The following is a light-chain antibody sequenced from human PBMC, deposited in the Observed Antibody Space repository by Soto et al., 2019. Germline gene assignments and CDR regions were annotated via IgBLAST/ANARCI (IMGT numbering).Light chain of an antibody. Sequence: AIQMTQSPSSLSASVGDRVTITCRASQGIKNDVAWYQQKPGKAPKLLIYAAFSLQSGVPPRFSGSGSGTDFTLTINSLQPEDFATYYCLQDYDYPYTVGQGTKLEIK. J-gene: IGKJ2*01. V-gene: IGKV1-6*01. CDR2: AAF. CDR1: QGIKND. CDR3: LQDYDYPYT.